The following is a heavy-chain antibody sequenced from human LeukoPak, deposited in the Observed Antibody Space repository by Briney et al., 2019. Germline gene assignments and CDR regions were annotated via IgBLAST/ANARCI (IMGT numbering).Heavy chain of an antibody. CDR1: GFTVSSNY. CDR3: ARDNLGDYSYYYYMDV. Sequence: GGSLRLSCAASGFTVSSNYMSWVRQAPGKGLEWVSVIYSGGSTYYADSVKGRFTISRDNSKKTLYLQMNSLRAEDTAVYYCARDNLGDYSYYYYMDVWGKGTTVTVSS. CDR2: IYSGGST. J-gene: IGHJ6*03. V-gene: IGHV3-66*02. D-gene: IGHD4-11*01.